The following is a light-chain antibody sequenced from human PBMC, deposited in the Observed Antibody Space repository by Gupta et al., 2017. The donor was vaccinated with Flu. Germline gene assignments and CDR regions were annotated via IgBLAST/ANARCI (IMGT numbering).Light chain of an antibody. Sequence: PATLSLSPGERATLSCRTSQSISTHLAWYQQKPGQAPRILIHDASIRATGIPARFSDSGSGTDFTLTISSLEPEDFATYYCRRREWWPWAFGQGTRIEVK. CDR1: QSISTH. CDR3: RRREWWPWA. CDR2: DAS. J-gene: IGKJ1*01. V-gene: IGKV3-11*01.